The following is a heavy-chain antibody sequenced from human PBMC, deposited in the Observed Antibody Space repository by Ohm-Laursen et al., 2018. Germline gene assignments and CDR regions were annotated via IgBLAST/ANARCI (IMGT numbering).Heavy chain of an antibody. CDR3: ARVGDNYYDSSGYYYFDY. V-gene: IGHV1-18*01. J-gene: IGHJ4*02. CDR2: ISAYNGNT. D-gene: IGHD3-22*01. CDR1: GYTFTSYG. Sequence: ASVKVSCKASGYTFTSYGISWVRQAPGQGLEWMGWISAYNGNTNYAQKLQGRVTMTTDTSTSTAYMELRSLRSDDTAVYYCARVGDNYYDSSGYYYFDYWGQGTLVTVSS.